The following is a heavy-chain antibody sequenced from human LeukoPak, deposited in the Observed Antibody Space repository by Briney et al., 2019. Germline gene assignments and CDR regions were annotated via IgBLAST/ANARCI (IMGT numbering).Heavy chain of an antibody. Sequence: GESLKISCKGSGYRFTDYWIAWVRQMPGKGLEWMGIIYPSNSDTRYSPSFQGQVTISADKSISTAYLQWSSLKASDTAMYHCARSGPTDIVVVPAALPFDYWGQGTLVTVSS. CDR2: IYPSNSDT. CDR1: GYRFTDYW. D-gene: IGHD2-2*01. V-gene: IGHV5-51*06. CDR3: ARSGPTDIVVVPAALPFDY. J-gene: IGHJ4*02.